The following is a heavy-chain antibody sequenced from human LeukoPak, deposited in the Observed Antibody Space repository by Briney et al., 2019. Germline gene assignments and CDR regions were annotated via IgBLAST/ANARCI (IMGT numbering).Heavy chain of an antibody. CDR1: GFTFWSLA. J-gene: IGHJ4*02. CDR2: IYENGGTT. CDR3: AKDFRIGYSAHFDY. Sequence: LSGGSVTLSCVGSGFTFWSLAMRWVGQAPEKELEGVSGIYENGGTTYYAVSVKGRFSITRDNSKNTLSLQLDSLRGEDTAVYYCAKDFRIGYSAHFDYWGQGALVTVSS. D-gene: IGHD2-21*01. V-gene: IGHV3-23*01.